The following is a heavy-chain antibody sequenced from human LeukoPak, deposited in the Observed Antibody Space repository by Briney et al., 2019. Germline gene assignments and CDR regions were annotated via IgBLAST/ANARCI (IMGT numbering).Heavy chain of an antibody. CDR2: ISSSSSYI. Sequence: PGGSLRLSCAASGFTFSSYSMNWVRQAPGKGLEWVSSISSSSSYIYSADSVKGRFTISRDNAKNFLYLQMNSLRAEDTAVYYCARTYYDILTGYNPYFDYWGQGTLVTVSS. D-gene: IGHD3-9*01. J-gene: IGHJ4*02. CDR3: ARTYYDILTGYNPYFDY. V-gene: IGHV3-21*01. CDR1: GFTFSSYS.